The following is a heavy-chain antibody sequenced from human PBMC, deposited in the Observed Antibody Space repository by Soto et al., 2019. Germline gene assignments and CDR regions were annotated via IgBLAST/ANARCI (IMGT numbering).Heavy chain of an antibody. J-gene: IGHJ6*02. D-gene: IGHD2-21*01. Sequence: GGSLRLSCAASGFTFSGYSMNWVRQAPGKGLEWLSSISRSSNYIYYADSVKGRFTISRDNAKNSLYLQMNSLRAEDTAVYYCARNLARDYGMDVWGQGTAVTVSS. CDR3: ARNLARDYGMDV. V-gene: IGHV3-21*01. CDR2: ISRSSNYI. CDR1: GFTFSGYS.